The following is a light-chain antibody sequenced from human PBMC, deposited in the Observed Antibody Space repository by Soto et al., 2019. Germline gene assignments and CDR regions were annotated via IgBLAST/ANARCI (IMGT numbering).Light chain of an antibody. CDR2: DVS. V-gene: IGLV2-14*01. Sequence: QSVLTQPASVSGSPGQSITISCTGTSSDVGGYNYVSWYQQHPGKAPKLMIYDVSNRPSGVSNHFSGSKSGNTASLTISGLQAEDEADYYCSSYTSSSTVVVFGGGTKLTVL. CDR3: SSYTSSSTVVV. CDR1: SSDVGGYNY. J-gene: IGLJ2*01.